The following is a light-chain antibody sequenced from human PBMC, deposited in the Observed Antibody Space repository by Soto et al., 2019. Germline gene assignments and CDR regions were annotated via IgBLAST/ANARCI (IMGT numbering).Light chain of an antibody. CDR1: QTVSSG. J-gene: IGKJ5*01. CDR2: GAS. CDR3: QQYNNWPRT. Sequence: EPVMTQSPATLSVSPGESATLSCRASQTVSSGFLAWYQQKPGQAPRLLIYGASTRATGIPARFSGSGSGTEFTLTISSLQSEDFAVYYCQQYNNWPRTFGQGTRLEIK. V-gene: IGKV3-15*01.